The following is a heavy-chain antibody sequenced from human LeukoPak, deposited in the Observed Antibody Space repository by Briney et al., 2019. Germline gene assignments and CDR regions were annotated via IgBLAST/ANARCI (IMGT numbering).Heavy chain of an antibody. CDR1: GGSFGGYY. V-gene: IGHV4-34*01. CDR2: ISQSGTT. Sequence: SETLSLTCAVYGGSFGGYYWSWIRQPPGKGLEWIGSISQSGTTYYNPSLKSRITISHDTSKNQFSLKVNSVTAADTAAYYCTREEGGTTVDYWDQGTLVTVSS. CDR3: TREEGGTTVDY. J-gene: IGHJ4*02. D-gene: IGHD1-1*01.